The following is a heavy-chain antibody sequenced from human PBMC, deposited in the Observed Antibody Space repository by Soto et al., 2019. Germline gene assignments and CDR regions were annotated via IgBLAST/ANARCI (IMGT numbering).Heavy chain of an antibody. J-gene: IGHJ6*03. CDR1: GYTFTSYD. CDR2: MNPNSGNT. V-gene: IGHV1-8*01. D-gene: IGHD2-15*01. CDR3: ARGDEVVVAATYPYDYYYMDV. Sequence: QVQLVQSGAEVKKPGASVKVSCKASGYTFTSYDINWVRQATGQGLEWMGWMNPNSGNTGYAQKFQGRVTMTRNTYISTAYMELSSLRSEDTAVYYCARGDEVVVAATYPYDYYYMDVWGKGPTVTVSS.